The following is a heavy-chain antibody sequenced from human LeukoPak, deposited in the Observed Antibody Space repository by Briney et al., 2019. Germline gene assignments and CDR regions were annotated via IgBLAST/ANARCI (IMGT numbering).Heavy chain of an antibody. D-gene: IGHD3-22*01. J-gene: IGHJ4*02. V-gene: IGHV3-74*01. CDR2: INIDGSST. CDR3: GRAKNSWSDSVPDC. Sequence: GGSLRLSCAASGFTFSTYWPHWVRRAPGKGLVWVLRINIDGSSTYYADSVKGRFTISRDNAKNTLFLQMNSLRAEDTAVYYCGRAKNSWSDSVPDCWGQGTLVTVSS. CDR1: GFTFSTYW.